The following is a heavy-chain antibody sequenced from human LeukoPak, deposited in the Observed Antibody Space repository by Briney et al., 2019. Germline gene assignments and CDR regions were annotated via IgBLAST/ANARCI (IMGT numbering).Heavy chain of an antibody. D-gene: IGHD1-26*01. CDR3: ARSRGNSGSYPLDY. CDR2: ISSSSSTI. Sequence: GGSLRLSCAASGFTFSSHSMNWVRQAPGKGLEWVSYISSSSSTIYYAESVKGRFTISRDNAKNSLYLQMNSLRVEDTAVYYCARSRGNSGSYPLDYWGQGTLVTVSS. J-gene: IGHJ4*02. V-gene: IGHV3-48*01. CDR1: GFTFSSHS.